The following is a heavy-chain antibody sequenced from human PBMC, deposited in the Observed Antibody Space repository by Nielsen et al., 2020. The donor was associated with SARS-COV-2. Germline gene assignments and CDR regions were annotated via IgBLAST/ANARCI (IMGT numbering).Heavy chain of an antibody. CDR2: IYSDNST. D-gene: IGHD3-16*02. V-gene: IGHV3-53*01. Sequence: GGSLRLSCAASGFNVRSNYMTWVRQAPGKGLEWVSIIYSDNSTSYAASVKGRITMSRDTSKNSLYLQMNSLRAEDTAVYHCATVPRVSRAFDMWGQGTMVTVSS. J-gene: IGHJ3*02. CDR3: ATVPRVSRAFDM. CDR1: GFNVRSNY.